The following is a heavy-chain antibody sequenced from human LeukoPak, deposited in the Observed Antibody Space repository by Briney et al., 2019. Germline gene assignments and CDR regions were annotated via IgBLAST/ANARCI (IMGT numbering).Heavy chain of an antibody. CDR2: IKQDGSEK. Sequence: GGSLRLSCAASGFTFSSYWMSWVRQAPGKGLEWVANIKQDGSEKYYVDSVKGRFTISRDNAKNSLYLQMNSLRAEDTAVYYCAKDRHYYDSSGYFDVFDYWGQGTLVTVSS. V-gene: IGHV3-7*03. J-gene: IGHJ4*02. CDR1: GFTFSSYW. D-gene: IGHD3-22*01. CDR3: AKDRHYYDSSGYFDVFDY.